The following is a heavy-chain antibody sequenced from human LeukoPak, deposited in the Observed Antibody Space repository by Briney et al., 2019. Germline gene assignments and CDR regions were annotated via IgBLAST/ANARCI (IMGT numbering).Heavy chain of an antibody. CDR3: ARRLIVVVKEAFDI. V-gene: IGHV3-74*01. CDR1: GFTFSSYW. Sequence: PGGSPRLSCAASGFTFSSYWMHWVLQAPGKGLVWVSRINSDGSSTSYADSVKGRFTISRDNAKNTLYLQMNSLRAEDTAVYYCARRLIVVVKEAFDIWGQGAMVSVSS. J-gene: IGHJ3*02. D-gene: IGHD2-15*01. CDR2: INSDGSST.